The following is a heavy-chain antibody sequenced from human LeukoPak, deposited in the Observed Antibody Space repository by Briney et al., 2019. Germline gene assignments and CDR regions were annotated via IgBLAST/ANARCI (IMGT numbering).Heavy chain of an antibody. Sequence: ASVKVSCKASGYTFTGYYMDWVQQAPGQGLEWMGWINPNSGGTNYAQKFQGRVTMTRDTSISTAYMELSRLRSDDTAVYYCARAPGGQNWATFDYWGQGTLVTVSS. CDR2: INPNSGGT. CDR3: ARAPGGQNWATFDY. V-gene: IGHV1-2*02. CDR1: GYTFTGYY. J-gene: IGHJ4*02. D-gene: IGHD7-27*01.